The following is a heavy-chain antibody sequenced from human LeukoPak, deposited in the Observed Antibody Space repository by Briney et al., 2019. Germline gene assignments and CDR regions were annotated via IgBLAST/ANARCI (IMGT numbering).Heavy chain of an antibody. V-gene: IGHV3-30*18. Sequence: PGRSLRLSCAASGFTFSSYGMHWVRQAPGKGLEWVAVISYDGSNKYYADSVKGRFTISRDNSKNTLYLQMNSLRAEDTAVYYCAKDYGFDPWGQGTLVTVSS. J-gene: IGHJ5*02. CDR3: AKDYGFDP. CDR1: GFTFSSYG. CDR2: ISYDGSNK. D-gene: IGHD3-16*01.